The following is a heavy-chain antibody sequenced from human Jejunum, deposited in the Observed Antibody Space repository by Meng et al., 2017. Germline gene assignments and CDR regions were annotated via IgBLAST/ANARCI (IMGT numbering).Heavy chain of an antibody. CDR1: GDSISSSYW. J-gene: IGHJ1*01. Sequence: QGRLQESGPGLVKPWGTRSLTCAVSGDSISSSYWWSWVRQSPGKGLEWIGEIYHSGTTNYNPSLKSRVTLSVDKSKNQFSLNLSSVTAADTAVYFCARDFEALNGVWGQGTLVTVSS. CDR2: IYHSGTT. D-gene: IGHD2-8*01. CDR3: ARDFEALNGV. V-gene: IGHV4-4*02.